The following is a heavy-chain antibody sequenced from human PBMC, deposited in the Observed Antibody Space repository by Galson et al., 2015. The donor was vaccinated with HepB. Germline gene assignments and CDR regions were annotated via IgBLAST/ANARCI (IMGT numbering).Heavy chain of an antibody. J-gene: IGHJ4*02. CDR1: GFTVSSNY. D-gene: IGHD5-12*01. V-gene: IGHV3-53*01. CDR3: VFLRGNDLKPLDY. CDR2: IYGGGTT. Sequence: SLRLSCAASGFTVSSNYMSWVRQAPGKGLGWVSVIYGGGTTFYADSVKGRFTISRDNSKNTLYLQMNSLRAEDTAVYYCVFLRGNDLKPLDYWGQGILVTVSS.